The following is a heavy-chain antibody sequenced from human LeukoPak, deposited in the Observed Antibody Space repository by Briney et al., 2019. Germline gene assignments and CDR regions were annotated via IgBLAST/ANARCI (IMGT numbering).Heavy chain of an antibody. V-gene: IGHV3-30*03. J-gene: IGHJ2*01. Sequence: PGGSLRLSCAASGFTFDDYSMHWVRQAPGKGLEWVAVISYDGSNKYYADSVKGRFTISRDNSKNTLYLQMNSLRAEDTAVYYCARVVHGIDWYFDLWGRGTLVTVSS. CDR3: ARVVHGIDWYFDL. D-gene: IGHD1-1*01. CDR2: ISYDGSNK. CDR1: GFTFDDYS.